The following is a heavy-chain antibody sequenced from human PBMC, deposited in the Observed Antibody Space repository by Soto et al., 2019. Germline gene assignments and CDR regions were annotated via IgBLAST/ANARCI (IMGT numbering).Heavy chain of an antibody. CDR2: ISAYNGNT. D-gene: IGHD3-10*01. CDR1: GYTFTSYG. CDR3: ARDRSAGITMVRGVIDY. J-gene: IGHJ4*02. V-gene: IGHV1-18*01. Sequence: QVQLVQSGAEVKKPGASVKVSCKASGYTFTSYGISWVRQAPGQGLEWMGWISAYNGNTNYAQKLQGRVTMTTDTSTSTGYMELRSLRSDDTAVYYCARDRSAGITMVRGVIDYWGQGTLVTVSS.